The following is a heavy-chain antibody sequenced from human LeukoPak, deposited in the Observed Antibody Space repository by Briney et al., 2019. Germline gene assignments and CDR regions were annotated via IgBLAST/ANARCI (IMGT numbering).Heavy chain of an antibody. Sequence: GASVKVSSKVSGYTLNELSMHWVRQSPGKGLEWMGSFHPEDGETIYAQKFQGRVSMTEDTSTDTAYIELSSLKSEDTAVYYCAADRFCTSTTCFGNWFDPWGQGTLVTVSS. D-gene: IGHD2-2*01. V-gene: IGHV1-24*01. J-gene: IGHJ5*02. CDR2: FHPEDGET. CDR3: AADRFCTSTTCFGNWFDP. CDR1: GYTLNELS.